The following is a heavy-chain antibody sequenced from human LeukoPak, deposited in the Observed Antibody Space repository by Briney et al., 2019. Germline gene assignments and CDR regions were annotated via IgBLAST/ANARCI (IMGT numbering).Heavy chain of an antibody. V-gene: IGHV4-4*02. Sequence: SETLSLTCAVSGGSISSSNWWSWVRQPPGKGLEWIGEIYHSGSTNYNPSLKSRVTISVDKSKNQFSLKLSSVTAADTAVYYCARGRPNIAAAGSSFDYWGQGTLVTVSS. CDR2: IYHSGST. J-gene: IGHJ4*02. CDR3: ARGRPNIAAAGSSFDY. D-gene: IGHD6-13*01. CDR1: GGSISSSNW.